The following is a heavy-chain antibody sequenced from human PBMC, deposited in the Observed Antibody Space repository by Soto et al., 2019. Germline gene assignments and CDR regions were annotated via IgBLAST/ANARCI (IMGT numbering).Heavy chain of an antibody. CDR3: ARPTGGHDAGGNYMDV. V-gene: IGHV1-69*02. Sequence: QVQLLQSGSEVKKPGSSVKVSCRASGGSLSSYPVTWVRQAPGQGLEWMGRIIPIGGLTNYAQKFPGGVTIAADKSTSTAYMELSSLRSDDTAVYYCARPTGGHDAGGNYMDVWGKGTTVIVSS. CDR2: IIPIGGLT. CDR1: GGSLSSYP. D-gene: IGHD2-8*02. J-gene: IGHJ6*03.